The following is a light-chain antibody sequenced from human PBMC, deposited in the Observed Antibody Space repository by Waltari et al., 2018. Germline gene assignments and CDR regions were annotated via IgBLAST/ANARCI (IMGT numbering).Light chain of an antibody. CDR2: WAS. V-gene: IGKV4-1*01. J-gene: IGKJ4*01. Sequence: DIVLTQSPDSLAVSLGGRATINCTASQTILSSSNNKNALAWYQQKPGHPPKLLIYWASTRTSGVPDRFSGRGSETDFTLTISRLQADDVAVYYWQQYYSPPLTFGGGTKVEIK. CDR3: QQYYSPPLT. CDR1: QTILSSSNNKNA.